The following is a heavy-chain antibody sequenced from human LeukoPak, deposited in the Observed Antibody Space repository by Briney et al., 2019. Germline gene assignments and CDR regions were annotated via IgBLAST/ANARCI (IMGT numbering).Heavy chain of an antibody. CDR2: ISCYNGDT. V-gene: IGHV1-18*01. CDR1: GYTFTHHG. CDR3: ARDPSNSSGYHAHFDS. J-gene: IGHJ4*02. Sequence: ASVRVSCKASGYTFTHHGISWVRQAPGQGLKWMGWISCYNGDTMYAQNVQGRVTMTTDTSTRTAYIELRSLRSDDTAMYYCARDPSNSSGYHAHFDSWGQGTLVTVSS. D-gene: IGHD3-22*01.